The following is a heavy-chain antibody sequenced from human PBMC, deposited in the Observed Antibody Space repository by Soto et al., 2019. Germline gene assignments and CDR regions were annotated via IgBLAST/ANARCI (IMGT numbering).Heavy chain of an antibody. J-gene: IGHJ4*02. D-gene: IGHD3-3*01. CDR2: IYYSGST. CDR1: GGSISSYY. Sequence: PSETLSLTCTVSGGSISSYYWSWIRQPPGKGLEWIGYIYYSGSTNYNPSLKSRVTISVDTSKNQFSLKLSSVTAADTAVYYCARHRVVIPFFGVVKGEYYFAYWGRGTLVTVSS. CDR3: ARHRVVIPFFGVVKGEYYFAY. V-gene: IGHV4-59*08.